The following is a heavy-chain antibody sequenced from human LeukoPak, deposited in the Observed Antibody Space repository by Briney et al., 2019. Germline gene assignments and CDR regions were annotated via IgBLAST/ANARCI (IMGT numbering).Heavy chain of an antibody. CDR1: GGTFSSYA. CDR3: ATLGYCSSTSCYSIDY. D-gene: IGHD2-2*02. V-gene: IGHV1-69*05. Sequence: SVKVSCKASGGTFSSYAISWVRQAPGQGLEWMGGIIPIFGTANYAQKFQGRVTMTRDTSTSTVYMELSSLRSEDTAVYYCATLGYCSSTSCYSIDYWGQGTLVTVSS. J-gene: IGHJ4*02. CDR2: IIPIFGTA.